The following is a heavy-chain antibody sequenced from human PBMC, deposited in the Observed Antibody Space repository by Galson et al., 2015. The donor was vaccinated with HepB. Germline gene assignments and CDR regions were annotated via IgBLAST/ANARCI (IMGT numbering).Heavy chain of an antibody. Sequence: SVKVSCKASGGTFSSYAISWVRQAPGQGLEWMGGIIPIFGTANYAQKFQGRVTITADKSTSTAYMELSSLRSEDTAVYYCATPIAVAGTASFDYWGQGTLVTVSS. CDR3: ATPIAVAGTASFDY. V-gene: IGHV1-69*06. D-gene: IGHD6-19*01. J-gene: IGHJ4*02. CDR1: GGTFSSYA. CDR2: IIPIFGTA.